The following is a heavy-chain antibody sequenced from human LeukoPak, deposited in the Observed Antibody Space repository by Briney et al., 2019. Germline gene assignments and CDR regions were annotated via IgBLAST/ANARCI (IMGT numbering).Heavy chain of an antibody. CDR1: GVTLSSCW. V-gene: IGHV3-74*01. CDR2: ISSDGSYT. CDR3: AIAAAGTKVDFHH. Sequence: PGGSLRLSCAASGVTLSSCWMHWVRQAPGKGLVRVSRISSDGSYTAYADSVKGRFTISRDNAKNTLYLQMNGLRAEDTAVYYCAIAAAGTKVDFHHWGQGTLVTVSS. J-gene: IGHJ1*01. D-gene: IGHD6-13*01.